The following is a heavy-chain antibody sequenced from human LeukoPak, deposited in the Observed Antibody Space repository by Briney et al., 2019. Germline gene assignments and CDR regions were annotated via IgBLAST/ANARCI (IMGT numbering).Heavy chain of an antibody. CDR3: ARGAYYYDSSGYNWYFDL. CDR1: GGSISSYY. Sequence: PSETLSLTCTVSGGSISSYYWSWIRQPPGKVLEWIGYIFYSGITNYNPSLKSRVTISIDTSKNQFSLKLSSVTAADTAVYYCARGAYYYDSSGYNWYFDLWGRGTLVTVSS. D-gene: IGHD3-22*01. J-gene: IGHJ2*01. V-gene: IGHV4-59*01. CDR2: IFYSGIT.